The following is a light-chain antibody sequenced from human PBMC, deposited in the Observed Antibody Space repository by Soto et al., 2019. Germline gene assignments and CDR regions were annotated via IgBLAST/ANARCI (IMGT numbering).Light chain of an antibody. Sequence: QSALTQPASVSGSPGQSITISCTGTSSDVGGYNYVSWYQQHPGKAPKLMIYEVSKRPSGVPDRFSGSKSANTASLTVSGLQAEDEADYYCSSYAGSNNYVVFGGGTKVTVL. CDR1: SSDVGGYNY. V-gene: IGLV2-8*01. CDR2: EVS. CDR3: SSYAGSNNYVV. J-gene: IGLJ2*01.